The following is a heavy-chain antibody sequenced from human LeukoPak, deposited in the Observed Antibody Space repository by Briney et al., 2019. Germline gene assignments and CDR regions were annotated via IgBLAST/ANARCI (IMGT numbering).Heavy chain of an antibody. Sequence: GALRLSCAASGFTFSSYGMSWVRPAPGKGLEWVSAISGSGGSTYYADSVKGRFTISRDNSKNTLYLQMDSLRAEDTAVYYCTRGSDWNAFDIWGQGTMVTVSS. CDR3: TRGSDWNAFDI. J-gene: IGHJ3*02. V-gene: IGHV3-23*01. D-gene: IGHD2-21*02. CDR1: GFTFSSYG. CDR2: ISGSGGST.